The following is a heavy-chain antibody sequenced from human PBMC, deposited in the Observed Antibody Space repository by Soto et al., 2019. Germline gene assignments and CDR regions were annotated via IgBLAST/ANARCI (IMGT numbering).Heavy chain of an antibody. V-gene: IGHV3-21*01. CDR2: IRSSGSNT. CDR3: ARDGAFGVVIIEYYYYMDV. Sequence: GGSLRLSCAASGFTFDNYAMSWVRQAPGKGLEWVSTIRSSGSNTYYADSVKGRFSISRDNAKNSLYLQMNSLRAEDTAVYYCARDGAFGVVIIEYYYYMDVWGKGTTVTVSS. CDR1: GFTFDNYA. D-gene: IGHD3-3*01. J-gene: IGHJ6*03.